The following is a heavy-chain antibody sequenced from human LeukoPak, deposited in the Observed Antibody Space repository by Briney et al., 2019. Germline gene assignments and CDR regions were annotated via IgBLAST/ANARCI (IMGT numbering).Heavy chain of an antibody. CDR3: ARGGGVTIFGVVTDY. V-gene: IGHV1-18*04. Sequence: ASVKVSCKASGYTFTSYYMHWVRQAPGQGLEWMGWISAYNGNTNYAQKLQGRVTMTTDTSTSTAYMELRSLRSDDTAVYYCARGGGVTIFGVVTDYWGQGTLVTVSS. CDR2: ISAYNGNT. D-gene: IGHD3-3*01. CDR1: GYTFTSYY. J-gene: IGHJ4*02.